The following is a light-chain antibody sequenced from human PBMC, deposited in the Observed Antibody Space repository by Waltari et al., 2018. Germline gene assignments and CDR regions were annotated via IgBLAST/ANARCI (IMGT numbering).Light chain of an antibody. CDR3: QQYDNLAS. J-gene: IGKJ4*01. CDR1: QAMSNH. CDR2: DAT. Sequence: DIQMTQSPSSLSASVGDRVTSTCQTSQAMSNHLNWYQHKPGKAPELLIFDATNLETGVPSRFRGSGSGTDFTLTIRSLQPEDFATYYCQQYDNLASFGGGTKVEIK. V-gene: IGKV1-33*01.